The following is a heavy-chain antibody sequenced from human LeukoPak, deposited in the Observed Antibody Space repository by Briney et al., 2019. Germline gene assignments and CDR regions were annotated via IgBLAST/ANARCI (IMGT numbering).Heavy chain of an antibody. CDR1: GYTFTNFG. J-gene: IGHJ4*02. V-gene: IGHV1-18*01. Sequence: ASVKVSSKASGYTFTNFGISWVRQAPGQGLEWMGWISAYNGNTNYPQRLQGRVTMTTDTSTSTAYMELRSLRSDDTAVYYCARDRDYGDYNTQDLFVYWGQGTLVTVSS. CDR2: ISAYNGNT. CDR3: ARDRDYGDYNTQDLFVY. D-gene: IGHD4-17*01.